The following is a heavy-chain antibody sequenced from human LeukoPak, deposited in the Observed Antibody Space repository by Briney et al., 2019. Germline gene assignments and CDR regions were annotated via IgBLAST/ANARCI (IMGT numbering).Heavy chain of an antibody. V-gene: IGHV4-31*03. J-gene: IGHJ4*02. Sequence: SETLSLTCTVSGGSISSGAYYWSWIRQHPGKGLEWIGYIYYSGSTYYNPSLKSRVTISVDTSKNQFSLKLSSVTAADTAVYYCARDASGGYSSSWYHYYFDYWGQGTLVTVSS. CDR1: GGSISSGAYY. CDR3: ARDASGGYSSSWYHYYFDY. CDR2: IYYSGST. D-gene: IGHD6-13*01.